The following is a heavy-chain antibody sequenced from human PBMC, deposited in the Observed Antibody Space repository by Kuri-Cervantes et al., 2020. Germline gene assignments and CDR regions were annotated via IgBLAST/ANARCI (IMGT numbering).Heavy chain of an antibody. D-gene: IGHD2-2*01. V-gene: IGHV1-2*02. CDR2: INPNSGGT. J-gene: IGHJ5*02. CDR1: GYTFTGYY. CDR3: ARDWGQIVVVPAAMLSHNWFDP. Sequence: ASVKVSCKASGYTFTGYYMHWVRQAPGQGLEWMGWINPNSGGTNYAQKFQGRVTMTRDTSISTAYMELSRLRSDDTAVYYCARDWGQIVVVPAAMLSHNWFDPWGQGTLVTVSS.